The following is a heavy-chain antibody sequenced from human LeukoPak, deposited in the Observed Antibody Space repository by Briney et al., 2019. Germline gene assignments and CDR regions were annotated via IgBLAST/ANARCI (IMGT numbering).Heavy chain of an antibody. CDR1: GYTFTGHY. J-gene: IGHJ3*02. D-gene: IGHD6-13*01. Sequence: ASVKVSCKASGYTFTGHYMHWVRQAPGQGLEWMGIINPSGGSTSYAQKFQGRVTMTRDMSTSTVYMELSSLRSEDTAVYYCARDPLPISSSRDDAFDIWGQGTMVTVSS. CDR3: ARDPLPISSSRDDAFDI. V-gene: IGHV1-46*01. CDR2: INPSGGST.